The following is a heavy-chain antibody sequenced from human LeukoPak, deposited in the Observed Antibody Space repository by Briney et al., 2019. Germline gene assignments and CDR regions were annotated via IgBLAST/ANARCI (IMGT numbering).Heavy chain of an antibody. CDR2: ISSSSSYI. Sequence: GGSLRLSCAASGFTFSSCSMNWVRQAPGKGLEWVSSISSSSSYIYYADSVKGRFTISRDNAKNSLYLQMNSLRAEDTAVYYCARAAIGQWLVLWGQGTLVTVSS. D-gene: IGHD6-19*01. J-gene: IGHJ4*02. V-gene: IGHV3-21*01. CDR1: GFTFSSCS. CDR3: ARAAIGQWLVL.